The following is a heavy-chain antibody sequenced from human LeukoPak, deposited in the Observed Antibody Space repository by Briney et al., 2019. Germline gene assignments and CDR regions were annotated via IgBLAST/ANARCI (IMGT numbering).Heavy chain of an antibody. J-gene: IGHJ5*02. Sequence: ASVKVSCKASGGTFSSYAISWVRQAPGQGLEWMGGIIPIFGTANYAQKFPGRVTFTTDESTSTAYMELSSLRSEDTAVYYCAREPLRYSSPMAWFDPWGQGTLVTVSS. CDR3: AREPLRYSSPMAWFDP. V-gene: IGHV1-69*05. CDR2: IIPIFGTA. CDR1: GGTFSSYA. D-gene: IGHD6-13*01.